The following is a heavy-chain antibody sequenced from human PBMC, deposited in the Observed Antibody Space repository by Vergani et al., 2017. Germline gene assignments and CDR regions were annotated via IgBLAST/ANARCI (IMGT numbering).Heavy chain of an antibody. CDR3: ETTHNYYYYYGMDV. V-gene: IGHV4-39*07. J-gene: IGHJ6*02. Sequence: QLQLQESGPGLVKPSETLSLTCTVSGGSISSSSYYWGWIRQPPGKGLEWIGSIYYSGSTYYNPSLKSRVTISVDTSKNQFSLKLSSVTAADTAVYYCETTHNYYYYYGMDVWGQGTTVTVSS. CDR1: GGSISSSSYY. D-gene: IGHD1-1*01. CDR2: IYYSGST.